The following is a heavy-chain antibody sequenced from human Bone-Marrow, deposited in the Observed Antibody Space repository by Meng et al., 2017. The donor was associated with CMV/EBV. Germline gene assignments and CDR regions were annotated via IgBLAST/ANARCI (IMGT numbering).Heavy chain of an antibody. CDR1: GYTFTTFW. Sequence: GESLKISCKGSGYTFTTFWITWVRQMPGKGLEWMGVIHPGDSDTTYSPSFEGQVTFSADKSNSTVYLHWSYLKASDTAMYYCSSGAGDYWGQGTLVTVSS. CDR3: SSGAGDY. CDR2: IHPGDSDT. D-gene: IGHD1-26*01. V-gene: IGHV5-51*01. J-gene: IGHJ4*02.